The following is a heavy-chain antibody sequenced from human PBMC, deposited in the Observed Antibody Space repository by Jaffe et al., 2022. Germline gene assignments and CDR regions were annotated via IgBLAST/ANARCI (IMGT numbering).Heavy chain of an antibody. CDR1: GFTFSSYE. CDR3: ARGGIYDILTEWDY. Sequence: EVQLVESGGGLVQPGGSLRLSCAASGFTFSSYEMNWVRQAPGKGLEWVSYISSSGSTIYYADSVKGRFTISRDNAKNSLYLQMNSLRAEDTAVYYCARGGIYDILTEWDYWGQGTLVTVSS. CDR2: ISSSGSTI. J-gene: IGHJ4*02. V-gene: IGHV3-48*03. D-gene: IGHD3-9*01.